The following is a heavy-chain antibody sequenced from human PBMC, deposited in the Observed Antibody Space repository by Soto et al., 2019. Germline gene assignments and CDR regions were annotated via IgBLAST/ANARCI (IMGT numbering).Heavy chain of an antibody. Sequence: GESLRLSCAASGFTFSSYEMNWVRQAPGKGLEWVSYISSSGSTIYYADSVKGRFTISRDDSKNTLYLQMNSLRVEDTAVYYCAKDPPWTVGPLAMDVWGQGTTVTVSS. V-gene: IGHV3-48*03. J-gene: IGHJ6*02. CDR2: ISSSGSTI. CDR3: AKDPPWTVGPLAMDV. D-gene: IGHD2-2*01. CDR1: GFTFSSYE.